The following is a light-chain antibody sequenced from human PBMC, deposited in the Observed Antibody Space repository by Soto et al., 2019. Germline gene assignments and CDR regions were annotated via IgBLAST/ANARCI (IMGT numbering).Light chain of an antibody. J-gene: IGLJ1*01. V-gene: IGLV2-14*01. CDR1: SSDVGGYNY. Sequence: QSVLTQPASVSGSPGQSITISCTGTSSDVGGYNYVSRYQQHPGKAPKLMISEVSNRPSGVSNRFSGSRSGNTASLTISGLQAEDEADYYCSSYTSSSTLYVFGTGTKVTVL. CDR2: EVS. CDR3: SSYTSSSTLYV.